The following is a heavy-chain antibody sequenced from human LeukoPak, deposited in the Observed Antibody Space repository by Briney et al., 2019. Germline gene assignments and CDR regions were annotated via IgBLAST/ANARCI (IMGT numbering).Heavy chain of an antibody. CDR2: ITGTDHSM. V-gene: IGHV3-11*01. CDR3: ARGHCNSRNCYWHLDL. J-gene: IGHJ2*01. Sequence: KSGGSLRLSCDASGFTFSDYYMSWIRQAPGKGLEWLSYITGTDHSMRYADSVKGRFAISRDNAKNSLYLQLNSLRAEDTAVYYCARGHCNSRNCYWHLDLWGRGTRVTVSS. D-gene: IGHD2/OR15-2a*01. CDR1: GFTFSDYY.